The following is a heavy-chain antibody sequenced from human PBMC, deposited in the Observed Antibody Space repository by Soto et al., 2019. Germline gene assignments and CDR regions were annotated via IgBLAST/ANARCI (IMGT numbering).Heavy chain of an antibody. Sequence: EVQLLESGGGLVQPGGSLRLSCGVSGFTFSNYAMSWVGQAPGKGLEWVSGISDSGGSTYYADSVKGRFTISRDNYKNTLYLQMNSLRPEDTAVYYCAKSRRSGGSCYDYWGQGTLVTVSS. CDR2: ISDSGGST. V-gene: IGHV3-23*01. D-gene: IGHD2-15*01. CDR1: GFTFSNYA. CDR3: AKSRRSGGSCYDY. J-gene: IGHJ4*02.